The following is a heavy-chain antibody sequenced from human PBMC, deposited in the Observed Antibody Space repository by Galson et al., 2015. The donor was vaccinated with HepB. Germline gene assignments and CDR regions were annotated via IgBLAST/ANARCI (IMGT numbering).Heavy chain of an antibody. Sequence: SLRLSCAASGFTFSSYWVSWVRQAPGKGLEWVANIKQDGSEKYYVDSVKGRFTISRDNAKNSLYLQMNSLRAEDTAVYYCARDHRDDFWSGYYSVYYYYYMDVWGKGTTVTVS. J-gene: IGHJ6*03. CDR3: ARDHRDDFWSGYYSVYYYYYMDV. D-gene: IGHD3-3*01. CDR2: IKQDGSEK. CDR1: GFTFSSYW. V-gene: IGHV3-7*03.